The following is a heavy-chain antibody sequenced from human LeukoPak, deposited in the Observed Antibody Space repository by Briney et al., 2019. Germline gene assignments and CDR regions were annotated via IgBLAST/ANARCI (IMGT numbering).Heavy chain of an antibody. CDR1: GGSISSYY. CDR3: ARDNKMALGLDYYYYGMDV. CDR2: IYYSGST. D-gene: IGHD5-24*01. V-gene: IGHV4-59*01. Sequence: KPSETLSLTCTVSGGSISSYYWSWIRQPPGKGLEWIGYIYYSGSTNYNPSLKSRVTISVDTSKNQFSLKLSSVTAADTAVYYCARDNKMALGLDYYYYGMDVWGQGTTVTVSS. J-gene: IGHJ6*02.